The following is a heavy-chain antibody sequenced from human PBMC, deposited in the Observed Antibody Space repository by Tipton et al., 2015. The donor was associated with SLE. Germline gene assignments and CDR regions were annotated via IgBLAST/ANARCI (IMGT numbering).Heavy chain of an antibody. CDR1: GGSINSGSYS. Sequence: TLSLTCTVSGGSINSGSYSWSWIRQPAGKGLEWIGYIYTSGSTYYNPSLKSRVTISVDTSKNQFSLKLSSVTAADTAVYYCASMIVVIPVEARRDGMDVWGQGTTVTVSS. D-gene: IGHD2-2*01. V-gene: IGHV4-61*09. CDR3: ASMIVVIPVEARRDGMDV. CDR2: IYTSGST. J-gene: IGHJ6*02.